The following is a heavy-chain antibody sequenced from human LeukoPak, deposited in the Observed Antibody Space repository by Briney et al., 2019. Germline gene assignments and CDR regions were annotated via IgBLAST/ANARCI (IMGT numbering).Heavy chain of an antibody. CDR3: AKDSVRSSGWFYFEY. Sequence: GGFLRLSCAAPGFTYISYDMTWVRQAPGKGRDWVSGLRASGDRTYYADSVKGRFNNSRENSKNTLSLQMNSLRVEDTAVYYCAKDSVRSSGWFYFEYWGQGTLVTVSS. V-gene: IGHV3-23*01. CDR1: GFTYISYD. CDR2: LRASGDRT. D-gene: IGHD6-19*01. J-gene: IGHJ4*02.